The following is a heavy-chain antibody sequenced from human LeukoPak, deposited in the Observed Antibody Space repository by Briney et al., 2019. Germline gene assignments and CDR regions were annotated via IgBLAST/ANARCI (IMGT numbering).Heavy chain of an antibody. D-gene: IGHD3-10*01. V-gene: IGHV4-61*09. CDR3: ARAWPLVGDAFDI. CDR2: IYSSGTT. Sequence: SETLSLTCTVSGDSINSGNNYWSWIRQPAGKGPEWIGHIYSSGTTNYNPSLKSRVTISVDTSKNQFSLKLSSVTAADTAVYYCARAWPLVGDAFDIWGQGTMVTVSS. J-gene: IGHJ3*02. CDR1: GDSINSGNNY.